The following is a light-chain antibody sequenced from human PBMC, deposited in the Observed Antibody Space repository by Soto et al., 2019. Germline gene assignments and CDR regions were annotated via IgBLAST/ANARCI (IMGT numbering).Light chain of an antibody. J-gene: IGLJ3*02. CDR2: LNSDGSH. CDR3: PAWGSGNVV. Sequence: QAVVTQSPSASASLGASVKLTCTLSSGHSSYAIAWNQQQPEKGPRYLMKLNSDGSHSKGDGISDRFSGSSSGAERYLAISSHQSEDEAGYYCPAWGSGNVVFGGGTKLTVL. V-gene: IGLV4-69*01. CDR1: SGHSSYA.